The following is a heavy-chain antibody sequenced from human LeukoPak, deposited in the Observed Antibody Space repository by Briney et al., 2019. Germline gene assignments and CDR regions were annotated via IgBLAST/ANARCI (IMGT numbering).Heavy chain of an antibody. V-gene: IGHV3-21*01. Sequence: PGGSLRLSCAASGFTVSSNYMSWVRQAPGKGLEWVSFISGSSGYIYYADSVKGRFTISRDNPNNSLYLQMNSLRAEDTAVYYCARNPDILGVPPSGFDPWGQGTLVTVSS. CDR2: ISGSSGYI. J-gene: IGHJ5*02. CDR3: ARNPDILGVPPSGFDP. D-gene: IGHD1-26*01. CDR1: GFTVSSNY.